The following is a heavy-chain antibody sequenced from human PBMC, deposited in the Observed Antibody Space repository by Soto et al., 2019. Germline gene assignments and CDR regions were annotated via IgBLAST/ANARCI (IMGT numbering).Heavy chain of an antibody. V-gene: IGHV3-7*01. CDR3: ARDSSGYDYYYYYMDV. CDR2: IKQDGSEK. CDR1: GFTFSSYW. D-gene: IGHD5-12*01. J-gene: IGHJ6*03. Sequence: GGSLRLSCAASGFTFSSYWMSWVRQAPGKGLEWVANIKQDGSEKYYVDSVKGRFTISRDNAKNSLYLQMNSLRAEDTAVYYWARDSSGYDYYYYYMDVWGKGTTVTVSS.